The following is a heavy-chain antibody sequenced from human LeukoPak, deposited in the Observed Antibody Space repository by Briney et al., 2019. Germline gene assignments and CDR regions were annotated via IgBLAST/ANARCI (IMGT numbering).Heavy chain of an antibody. D-gene: IGHD2-15*01. J-gene: IGHJ4*02. Sequence: GGSLRLSCAASGFTFSSYWMSWVRQAPGKGLEWVANIKQDGGEKYYVDSVKGRFNISRDNAKNSLYLQMSSLRGEDTAVYYCAPEPSYCSGGSCSFFGFDYWGQGTLVTVSS. V-gene: IGHV3-7*01. CDR3: APEPSYCSGGSCSFFGFDY. CDR1: GFTFSSYW. CDR2: IKQDGGEK.